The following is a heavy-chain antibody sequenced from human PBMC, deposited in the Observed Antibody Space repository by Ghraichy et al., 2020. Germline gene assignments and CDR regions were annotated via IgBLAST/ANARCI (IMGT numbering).Heavy chain of an antibody. J-gene: IGHJ3*02. CDR1: GFTFSNAW. CDR2: IKSKTDGGTT. Sequence: GESLNISCAASGFTFSNAWMSWVRQAPGKGLEWVGRIKSKTDGGTTDYAAPVKGRFTISRDDSKNTLYLQMNSLKTEDTAVYYCTTGAPQWLVPKNDAFDIWGQGTMVTVSS. V-gene: IGHV3-15*01. D-gene: IGHD6-19*01. CDR3: TTGAPQWLVPKNDAFDI.